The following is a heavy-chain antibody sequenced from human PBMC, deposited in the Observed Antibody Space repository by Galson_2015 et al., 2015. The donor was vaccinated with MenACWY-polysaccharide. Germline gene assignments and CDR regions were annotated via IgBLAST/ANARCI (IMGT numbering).Heavy chain of an antibody. CDR3: VRAGGNYYGGILVLDF. Sequence: SVKVSCKASGYTFTNYGISWVRQAPGHGLEWMGWISAYTNNTKYAQKLQGRVPMTTDTSTRTAYMELRCLRTDDTAVYFCVRAGGNYYGGILVLDFGGQGTLVTVSS. V-gene: IGHV1-18*01. D-gene: IGHD1-26*01. J-gene: IGHJ4*02. CDR1: GYTFTNYG. CDR2: ISAYTNNT.